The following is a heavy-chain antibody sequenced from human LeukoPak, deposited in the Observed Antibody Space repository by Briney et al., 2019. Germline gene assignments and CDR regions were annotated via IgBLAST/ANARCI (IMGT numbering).Heavy chain of an antibody. Sequence: QPGGSLRLSCAASGFTFSSYWMHWVRQAPGKGLVWVSRINSDGSSTSYADSVKGRFTLSRDNAKNTLYLQMNSLRAEDTAVYYCARVAGQLWSFWYFDYWGQGTLVTVSS. J-gene: IGHJ4*02. CDR2: INSDGSST. CDR1: GFTFSSYW. D-gene: IGHD5-18*01. V-gene: IGHV3-74*01. CDR3: ARVAGQLWSFWYFDY.